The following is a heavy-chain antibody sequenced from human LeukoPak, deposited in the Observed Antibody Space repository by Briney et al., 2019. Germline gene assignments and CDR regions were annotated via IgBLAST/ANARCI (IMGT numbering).Heavy chain of an antibody. CDR3: ARVRSPYCSGGSCPAAYYYGMDV. V-gene: IGHV3-30-3*01. CDR1: GFTFSSYT. CDR2: ISYDGSYK. Sequence: GGSLRLSCAASGFTFSSYTIHWVRQAPGKGLEWVAIISYDGSYKYYTDSVMGRFTIPRDNSKNTLYLQMHSLRVEDAAVYHCARVRSPYCSGGSCPAAYYYGMDVWGQGTTVTVSS. J-gene: IGHJ6*02. D-gene: IGHD2-15*01.